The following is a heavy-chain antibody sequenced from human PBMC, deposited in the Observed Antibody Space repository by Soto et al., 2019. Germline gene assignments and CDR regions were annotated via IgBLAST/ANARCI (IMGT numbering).Heavy chain of an antibody. D-gene: IGHD3-3*01. CDR3: ARDVTIFGVVTVSTNWFDP. J-gene: IGHJ5*02. CDR2: IIPILGIA. Sequence: SVKVSCKASGGTFSSYTISWVRQAPGQGLEWMGRIIPILGIANYAQKFQGRVTITADKSTSTAYMELSSLRSEDTAVYYCARDVTIFGVVTVSTNWFDPWGQGTLVTVSS. V-gene: IGHV1-69*04. CDR1: GGTFSSYT.